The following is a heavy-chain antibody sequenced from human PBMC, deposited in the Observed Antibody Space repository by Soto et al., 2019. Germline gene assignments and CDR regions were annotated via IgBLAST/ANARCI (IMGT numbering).Heavy chain of an antibody. CDR1: GFSLSTSGVA. CDR2: MYWDEDK. V-gene: IGHV2-5*02. J-gene: IGHJ3*02. Sequence: QITLKESGPTLVKPTQTLTLTCTFSGFSLSTSGVAVGWIRQPPGKALEWLALMYWDEDKGYSPSLKSRLTLTTDPPKNQLVLTMTTMDPVDTATYYCAHRRLAWLQGNEAFEIWGQGTMVTVSS. D-gene: IGHD5-12*01. CDR3: AHRRLAWLQGNEAFEI.